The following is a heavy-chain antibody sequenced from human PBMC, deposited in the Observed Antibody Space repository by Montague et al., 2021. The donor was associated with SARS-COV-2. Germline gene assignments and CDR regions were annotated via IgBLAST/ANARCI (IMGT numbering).Heavy chain of an antibody. Sequence: PPLVNPTQTLTLTCTFSGFSLSTSGMCVSWIRQPPGKALEWLALIDWDDDKYYSTSLKTRLTISKDTSKNQVVLAMTNMDPVDTATYYCARISAWYSSGWSAFDYWGQGTLVTVSS. V-gene: IGHV2-70*01. CDR3: ARISAWYSSGWSAFDY. CDR1: GFSLSTSGMC. D-gene: IGHD6-19*01. CDR2: IDWDDDK. J-gene: IGHJ4*02.